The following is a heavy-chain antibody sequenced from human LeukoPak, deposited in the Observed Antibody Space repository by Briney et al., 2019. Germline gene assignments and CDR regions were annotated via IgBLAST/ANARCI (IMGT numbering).Heavy chain of an antibody. CDR3: AKESLRGHSYGFDN. Sequence: PGGSLRLSFAASGFPFSAYAMSWVCQAPGKGLEWVSAISASGDTTYYADSVRGRFTISRDNSKNTLYLQMNSLRAGDTALYYCAKESLRGHSYGFDNWGQGTLVTVSS. D-gene: IGHD5-18*01. V-gene: IGHV3-23*01. J-gene: IGHJ4*02. CDR1: GFPFSAYA. CDR2: ISASGDTT.